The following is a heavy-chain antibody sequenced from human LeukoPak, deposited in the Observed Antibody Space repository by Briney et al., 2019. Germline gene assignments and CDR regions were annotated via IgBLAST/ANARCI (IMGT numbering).Heavy chain of an antibody. Sequence: SETLSLTCTVSGDSFSYFYWSWIRQPPGKGLEWIGYIYNSGSTNYNPSLKSRVTISLDTSKNQFSLKLTSVTAADTAVYYCARQTGSGLFILPGGQGTLVTVSS. V-gene: IGHV4-59*08. D-gene: IGHD3/OR15-3a*01. CDR3: ARQTGSGLFILP. CDR1: GDSFSYFY. CDR2: IYNSGST. J-gene: IGHJ4*02.